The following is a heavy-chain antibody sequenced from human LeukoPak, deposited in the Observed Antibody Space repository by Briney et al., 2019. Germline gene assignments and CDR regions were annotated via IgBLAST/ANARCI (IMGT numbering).Heavy chain of an antibody. D-gene: IGHD3-22*01. J-gene: IGHJ4*02. CDR1: GFTFSSYS. Sequence: PGGSLRLSCAASGFTFSSYSMNWVRQAPGKGLEWVSSISSSSSYIYYADSVKGRFTISRDNAKNSLYLQMNSLRAEDTAVYYCARDGHYDSSGYPPLWYFDYWGQGTLVTVSS. CDR2: ISSSSSYI. V-gene: IGHV3-21*01. CDR3: ARDGHYDSSGYPPLWYFDY.